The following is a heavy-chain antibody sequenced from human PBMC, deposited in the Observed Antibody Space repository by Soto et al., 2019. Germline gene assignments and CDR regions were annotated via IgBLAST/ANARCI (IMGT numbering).Heavy chain of an antibody. Sequence: XGSLRLSCAASGFSFSSYSMNWVRQAPGKGLEWVSSISSSSSYIYYADSVKGRFTISRDNAKNSLYLQMNSLRAEDTAVYYCARDSGHKAWFDPWAQGTLVTVSS. CDR1: GFSFSSYS. CDR2: ISSSSSYI. CDR3: ARDSGHKAWFDP. J-gene: IGHJ5*02. V-gene: IGHV3-21*01.